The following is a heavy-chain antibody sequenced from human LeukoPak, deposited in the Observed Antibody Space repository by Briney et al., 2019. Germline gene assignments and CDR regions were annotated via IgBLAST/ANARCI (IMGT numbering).Heavy chain of an antibody. CDR3: ARDSSITGTTTFDY. CDR2: INHSGST. J-gene: IGHJ4*02. V-gene: IGHV4-34*01. D-gene: IGHD1-7*01. Sequence: MSGGSLRLSCAASGFTFSSYSMNWVRQAPGKGLEWIGEINHSGSTNYNPSLKSRVTISVDTSKNQFSLKLSSVTAADTAVYYCARDSSITGTTTFDYWGQGTLVTVSS. CDR1: GFTFSSYS.